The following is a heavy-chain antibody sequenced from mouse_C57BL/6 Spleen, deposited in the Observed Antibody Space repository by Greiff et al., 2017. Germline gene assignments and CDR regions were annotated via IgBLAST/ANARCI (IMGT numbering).Heavy chain of an antibody. V-gene: IGHV3-6*01. Sequence: EVQLQESGPGLVKPSQSLSLTCSVTGYSITSGYYWNWIRQFPGNKLEWMGDISYDGSNNYNPSLKNRISITRDTSKNQFFLKLNSVTTEDTATYYCARGSNYGYYYAMDYWGQGTSVTVSS. J-gene: IGHJ4*01. CDR1: GYSITSGYY. CDR2: ISYDGSN. CDR3: ARGSNYGYYYAMDY. D-gene: IGHD2-5*01.